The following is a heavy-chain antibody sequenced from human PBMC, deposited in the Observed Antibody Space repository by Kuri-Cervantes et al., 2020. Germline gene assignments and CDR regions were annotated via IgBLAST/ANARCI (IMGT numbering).Heavy chain of an antibody. CDR1: GGSISSYY. CDR2: INHSGST. Sequence: SETLSLTCTVSGGSISSYYWSWIRQPPGKGLEWIGEINHSGSTNYNPSLKSRVTISVDTSKNQFSLQLNSVTAADTAVYYCARGGGDYSPHYYMDVWGKGTTVTVSS. CDR3: ARGGGDYSPHYYMDV. J-gene: IGHJ6*03. D-gene: IGHD4-11*01. V-gene: IGHV4-34*01.